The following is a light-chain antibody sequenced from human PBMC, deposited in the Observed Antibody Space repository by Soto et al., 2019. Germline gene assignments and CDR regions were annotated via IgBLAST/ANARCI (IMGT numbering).Light chain of an antibody. V-gene: IGLV1-44*01. J-gene: IGLJ3*02. CDR1: SSNIGDNT. CDR2: SNN. Sequence: QSVLTQPPSASGTPGQRVTISCSGSSSNIGDNTVDWYQHLPGTAPKLLIYSNNQRPSGVPDRFSGSKSGTSASLAISGLQSEDEADYYCAAWDDSLNGWVFGGGTQLTVL. CDR3: AAWDDSLNGWV.